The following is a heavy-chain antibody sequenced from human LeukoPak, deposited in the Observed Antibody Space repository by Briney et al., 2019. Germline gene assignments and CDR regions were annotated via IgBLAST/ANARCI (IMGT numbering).Heavy chain of an antibody. CDR2: INTVNGNT. D-gene: IGHD2-21*02. CDR3: ARVIGDWRWFDP. J-gene: IGHJ5*02. V-gene: IGHV1-3*04. CDR1: GYTFTNFP. Sequence: ASVKVSCMASGYTFTNFPIHWVRQAPGQRLEWMGWINTVNGNTKYSQKYEGRVTITRDTSATTAYMEMSSLTSEDTAVYYCARVIGDWRWFDPWGQGTLVTVSS.